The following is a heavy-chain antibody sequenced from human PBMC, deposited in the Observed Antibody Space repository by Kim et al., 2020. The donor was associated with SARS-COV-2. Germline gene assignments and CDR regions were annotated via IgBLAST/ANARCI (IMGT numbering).Heavy chain of an antibody. V-gene: IGHV3-30*18. Sequence: GGSLRLSCAASGFTFSSYGMHWVRQAPGKGLEWVAVISYDGSNKYYADSVKGRFTISRDNSKNTLYLQMNSLRAEDTAVYYCAKISLPGRVVTPRGYFDYWGQGTLVTVSS. CDR2: ISYDGSNK. D-gene: IGHD2-21*02. CDR3: AKISLPGRVVTPRGYFDY. J-gene: IGHJ4*02. CDR1: GFTFSSYG.